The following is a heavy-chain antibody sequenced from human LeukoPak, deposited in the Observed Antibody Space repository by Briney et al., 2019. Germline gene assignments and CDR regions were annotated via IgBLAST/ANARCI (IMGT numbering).Heavy chain of an antibody. CDR3: ARHPLAYCGGDCYPNWFDP. Sequence: GESLKISCKGSGYSFTSYWIGWVRQMPGKGLEWMGIIYPGDSDTRYSPSLQGQVTISADKSISTAYLQWSSLKASDTAMYYCARHPLAYCGGDCYPNWFDPWGQGTLVTVSS. D-gene: IGHD2-21*02. CDR1: GYSFTSYW. J-gene: IGHJ5*02. CDR2: IYPGDSDT. V-gene: IGHV5-51*01.